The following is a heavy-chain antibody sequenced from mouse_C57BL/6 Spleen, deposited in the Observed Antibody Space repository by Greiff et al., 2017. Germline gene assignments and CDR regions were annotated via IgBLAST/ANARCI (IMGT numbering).Heavy chain of an antibody. CDR1: GFTFSDYY. CDR3: ATYYSNQFDY. D-gene: IGHD2-5*01. V-gene: IGHV5-16*01. J-gene: IGHJ2*01. CDR2: INYDGSST. Sequence: EVMLVESEGGLVQPGSSMKLSCTASGFTFSDYYMAWVRQVPEKGLEWVANINYDGSSTYYLDSLKSRFIISRDNAKNILYLQMSSLKSEDTATYYCATYYSNQFDYWGQGTTLTVSS.